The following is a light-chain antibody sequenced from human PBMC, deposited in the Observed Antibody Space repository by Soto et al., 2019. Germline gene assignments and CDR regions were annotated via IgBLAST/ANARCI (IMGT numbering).Light chain of an antibody. CDR3: SSYAASNNLGV. CDR1: SSDVGGYNY. CDR2: EVS. J-gene: IGLJ2*01. V-gene: IGLV2-8*01. Sequence: QSALTQPPSASGSPGQSVTISCIGTSSDVGGYNYVSWYQQHPGKAPKLMIYEVSKRPSGVPDRFSGSKSGNTASLTVSGLQAEDDADYYCSSYAASNNLGVFGGGTKLPVL.